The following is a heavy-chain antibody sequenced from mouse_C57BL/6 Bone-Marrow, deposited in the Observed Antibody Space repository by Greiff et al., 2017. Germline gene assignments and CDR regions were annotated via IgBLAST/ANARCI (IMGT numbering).Heavy chain of an antibody. J-gene: IGHJ1*03. CDR1: GYTFTSYW. CDR2: IDPSDSYT. CDR3: ARDYYGSSYTWYFDV. Sequence: QVQLQQPGAELVMPGASVKLSCKASGYTFTSYWMHWVKQRPGQGLEWIGEIDPSDSYTNYNQKFKGKSTLTVDKSSSTAYMQLSSLASEDAAGYYCARDYYGSSYTWYFDVWGTGTTVTVSS. D-gene: IGHD1-1*01. V-gene: IGHV1-69*01.